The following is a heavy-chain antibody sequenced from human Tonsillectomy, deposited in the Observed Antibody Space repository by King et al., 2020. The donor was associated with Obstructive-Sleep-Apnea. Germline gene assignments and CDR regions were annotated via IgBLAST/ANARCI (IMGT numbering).Heavy chain of an antibody. V-gene: IGHV3-48*04. Sequence: VQLVESGGGLVQPGGSLRLSCAASGFTFISYSMNWVRQAPGKGLEGVSYISTSRSAIYYADSVKGRFIISRDNAENSLYLQMNSVRAEDTAVYWCARDRQQLVPGYYYYGLDVWGQGTTVTVSS. CDR3: ARDRQQLVPGYYYYGLDV. CDR2: ISTSRSAI. J-gene: IGHJ6*02. CDR1: GFTFISYS. D-gene: IGHD6-13*01.